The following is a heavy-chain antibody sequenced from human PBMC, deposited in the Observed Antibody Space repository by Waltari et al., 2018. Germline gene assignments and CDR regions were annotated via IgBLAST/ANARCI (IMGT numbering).Heavy chain of an antibody. V-gene: IGHV3-7*01. CDR3: ARGDSDFREGAS. Sequence: EVRLVESGGGLVQPGGSLRPSCSTSGFPFSNYWMSWVRQAPGKGLEWVANINQDGSGRYHVDSVKGRFTISRDNAMNSLHLQMNSLRAEDTAVYYCARGDSDFREGASWGQGTLVTVSS. CDR2: INQDGSGR. CDR1: GFPFSNYW. D-gene: IGHD3-10*01. J-gene: IGHJ5*02.